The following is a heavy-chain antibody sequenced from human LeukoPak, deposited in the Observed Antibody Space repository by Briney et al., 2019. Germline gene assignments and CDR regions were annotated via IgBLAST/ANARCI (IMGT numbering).Heavy chain of an antibody. Sequence: SETLSLTCAVYGGSFSGYYWSWIRQPPGKGLEWIGEINHSGSTNYNPSLKSRVTISVDTSKNQFSLKLSSVTAADTAVYYCARDNIAAGTFDYWGQGTLVAVSS. CDR3: ARDNIAAGTFDY. CDR2: INHSGST. V-gene: IGHV4-34*01. J-gene: IGHJ4*02. D-gene: IGHD6-13*01. CDR1: GGSFSGYY.